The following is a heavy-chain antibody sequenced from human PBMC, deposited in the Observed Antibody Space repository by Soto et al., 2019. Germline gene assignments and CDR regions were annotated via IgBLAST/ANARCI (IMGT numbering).Heavy chain of an antibody. J-gene: IGHJ3*02. D-gene: IGHD2-15*01. Sequence: HVQLVQSGPEVKKHGTSVKVSCKASGGTFSNYAIICVRHAPGQGLTYMGGSIPEFGTANYEQKFQDSARSSAVRSMSTVYIQLRGLTINYLAFYYCARGRDASFDNIGQSLDAALDIRGQGALVIVSS. V-gene: IGHV1-69*06. CDR2: SIPEFGTA. CDR3: ARGRDASFDNIGQSLDAALDI. CDR1: GGTFSNYA.